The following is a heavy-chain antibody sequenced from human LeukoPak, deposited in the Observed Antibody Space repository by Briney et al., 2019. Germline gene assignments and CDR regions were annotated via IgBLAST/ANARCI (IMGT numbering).Heavy chain of an antibody. V-gene: IGHV3-66*01. D-gene: IGHD5-24*01. CDR3: AACGDGYNYFDY. CDR2: FYSGGAA. J-gene: IGHJ4*02. Sequence: GGSLRLSCAASGLTVSSTYMSWVRQAPGKGLEWVSVFYSGGAAYYADSVRGRFTISRDNSKNSLYLQMHSLRAEDTAVYYCAACGDGYNYFDYWGQGILVTVSS. CDR1: GLTVSSTY.